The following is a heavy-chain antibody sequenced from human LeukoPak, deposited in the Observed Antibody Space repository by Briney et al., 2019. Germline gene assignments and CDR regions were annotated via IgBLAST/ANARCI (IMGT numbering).Heavy chain of an antibody. J-gene: IGHJ4*02. CDR2: ISGSGSTM. CDR1: GFTFSSYE. V-gene: IGHV3-48*03. CDR3: AKARGFSRYCSGGSCYYFGSYPDY. Sequence: GGSLRLSCAASGFTFSSYEMNWVHQAPGKGLEWISYISGSGSTMYYADSVKGRFTISRDNAKNSLYLQMNSLRAEDTAVYYCAKARGFSRYCSGGSCYYFGSYPDYWGQGTLVTVSS. D-gene: IGHD2-15*01.